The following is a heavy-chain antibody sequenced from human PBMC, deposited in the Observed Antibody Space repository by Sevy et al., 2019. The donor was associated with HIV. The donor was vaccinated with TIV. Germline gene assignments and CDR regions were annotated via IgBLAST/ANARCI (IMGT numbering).Heavy chain of an antibody. CDR3: AKDHLLSTDAFDI. J-gene: IGHJ3*02. CDR2: ISGSGGST. D-gene: IGHD2-2*01. Sequence: GGSLRLSCAASGFTFSSYGMSWVRQAPGKGLEWVSVISGSGGSTYYADSVKGRFTISRDNSKNTLYLQMNSLRAEDTAVYYCAKDHLLSTDAFDIWGQGTMVTVSS. CDR1: GFTFSSYG. V-gene: IGHV3-23*01.